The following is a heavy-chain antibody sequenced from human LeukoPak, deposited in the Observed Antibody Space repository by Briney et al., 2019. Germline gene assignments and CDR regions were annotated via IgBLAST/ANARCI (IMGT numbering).Heavy chain of an antibody. CDR1: GFTFSSYS. CDR2: ISSSSTYI. Sequence: GGSLRLSCAASGFTFSSYSMNWVRQAPGKGLEWVSSISSSSTYIYYADSLKGRFTISRDNAKNSLYLQMNSLSVEDTAVYYCAKGNFGDYGADYWGQGTLITVSS. J-gene: IGHJ4*02. D-gene: IGHD4-17*01. V-gene: IGHV3-21*01. CDR3: AKGNFGDYGADY.